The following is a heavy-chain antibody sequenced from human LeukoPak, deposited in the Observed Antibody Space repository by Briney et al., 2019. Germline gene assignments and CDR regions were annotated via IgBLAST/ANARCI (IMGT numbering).Heavy chain of an antibody. CDR3: AREYYYDSSGTIDY. CDR1: FTFSXXG. CDR2: ICYDGSNK. D-gene: IGHD3-22*01. Sequence: FTFSXXGMHWVRQAPGKGLEWGAVICYDGSNKYYADSVKGRFTISRDNSKNTLYLQMNSLRAEDTAVYYCAREYYYDSSGTIDYWGQGTLVTVSS. V-gene: IGHV3-33*01. J-gene: IGHJ4*02.